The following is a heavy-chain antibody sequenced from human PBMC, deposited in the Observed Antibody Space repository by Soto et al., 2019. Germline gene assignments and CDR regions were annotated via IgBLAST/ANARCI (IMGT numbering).Heavy chain of an antibody. CDR1: GGSLSNYG. V-gene: IGHV1-69*13. CDR3: ARGDATKIVVTTYYAMDV. D-gene: IGHD4-17*01. Sequence: ASVKVSCKASGGSLSNYGISWVRQAPGQGLEWMGGIIPVFGTANYAQKFQGRVTITADESTNIVYMDVTSLRSEDTAVYYCARGDATKIVVTTYYAMDVWGQGTTVTVSS. J-gene: IGHJ6*02. CDR2: IIPVFGTA.